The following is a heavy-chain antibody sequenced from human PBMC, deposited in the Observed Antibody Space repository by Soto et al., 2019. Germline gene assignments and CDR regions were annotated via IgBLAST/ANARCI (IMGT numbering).Heavy chain of an antibody. Sequence: SETLSLTCAVYGGSFSGYYWSWIRQPPGKGLEWIGEINHSGSTNYNPSLKSRVTISVDTSKNQFSLKLSSVTAADTAVYYCARENIAARDYYYYGMDVWGQGTTVTVSS. CDR2: INHSGST. D-gene: IGHD6-6*01. CDR3: ARENIAARDYYYYGMDV. V-gene: IGHV4-34*01. J-gene: IGHJ6*02. CDR1: GGSFSGYY.